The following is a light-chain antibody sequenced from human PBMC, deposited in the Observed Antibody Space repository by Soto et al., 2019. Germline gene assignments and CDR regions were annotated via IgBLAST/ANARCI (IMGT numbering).Light chain of an antibody. J-gene: IGKJ3*01. CDR2: GAS. CDR3: QQYHDWPPIT. CDR1: QSVSSD. Sequence: EIVMTQSPATLSVSPGDGVTLSCRASQSVSSDLAWYQQKPGQSPRLLMYGASTRATDIPARFSGGGSGTEFTLTISRLQSEDVAIYYCQQYHDWPPITFGPGTKVDIK. V-gene: IGKV3-15*01.